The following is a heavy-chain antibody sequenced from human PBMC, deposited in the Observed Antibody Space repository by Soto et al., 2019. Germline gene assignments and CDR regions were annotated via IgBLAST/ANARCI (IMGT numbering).Heavy chain of an antibody. J-gene: IGHJ5*02. D-gene: IGHD6-13*01. V-gene: IGHV1-69*13. CDR3: ARDSQVAATGTGWFDP. Sequence: SVKVSCKASGGTFSSYAISWVRQAPGQGLEWMGGIIPIFGTANYAQKFQGRVTITADESTSTAYMELSSLRSEDTAVYYCARDSQVAATGTGWFDPWGQGTLVTVSS. CDR1: GGTFSSYA. CDR2: IIPIFGTA.